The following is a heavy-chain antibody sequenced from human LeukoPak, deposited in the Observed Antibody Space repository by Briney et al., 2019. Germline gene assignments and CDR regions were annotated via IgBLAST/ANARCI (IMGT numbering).Heavy chain of an antibody. V-gene: IGHV3-23*01. D-gene: IGHD5-24*01. Sequence: QPGGSLRLSCAASGFTFSNYAMSWVRQAPTKGLEWVSTISGTGDGTYYADSVKGRLTISRDYSKNTLCLQMNSLRAEDTAVYYCAKIQYQLPPARWPSIYWGQGTLVTVSS. CDR2: ISGTGDGT. J-gene: IGHJ4*02. CDR1: GFTFSNYA. CDR3: AKIQYQLPPARWPSIY.